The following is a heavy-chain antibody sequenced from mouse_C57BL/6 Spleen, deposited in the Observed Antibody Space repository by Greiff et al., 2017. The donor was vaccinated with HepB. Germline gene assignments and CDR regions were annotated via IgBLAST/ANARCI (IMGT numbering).Heavy chain of an antibody. V-gene: IGHV1-82*01. CDR3: ASIYYDFSWFAY. CDR1: GYAFSSSW. J-gene: IGHJ3*01. D-gene: IGHD2-4*01. Sequence: QVQLQQSGPELVKPGASVKISCKASGYAFSSSWMNWVKQRPGKGLEWIGRIYPGDGDTNYNGKFKGKATLTADKSSSTAYMQLSSLTSEDSAVYFGASIYYDFSWFAYWGQGTLVTVAA. CDR2: IYPGDGDT.